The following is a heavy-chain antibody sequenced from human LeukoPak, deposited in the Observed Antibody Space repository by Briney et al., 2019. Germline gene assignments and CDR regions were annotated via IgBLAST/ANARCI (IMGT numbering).Heavy chain of an antibody. Sequence: ESLKISCKGSAYSFTSYWIGWVRQMPAKGLEWMVIIYPGDSDTRYSPSFQGQVTISADKSISTAYLQWSSLKASDTAMYYCARRGYYDSSGYYFGNYWGQGTMVTVSS. D-gene: IGHD3-22*01. J-gene: IGHJ4*02. V-gene: IGHV5-51*01. CDR2: IYPGDSDT. CDR1: AYSFTSYW. CDR3: ARRGYYDSSGYYFGNY.